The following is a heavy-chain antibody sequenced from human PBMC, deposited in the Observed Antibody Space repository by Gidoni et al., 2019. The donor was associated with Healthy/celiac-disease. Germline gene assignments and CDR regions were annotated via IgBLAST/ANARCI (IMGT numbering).Heavy chain of an antibody. V-gene: IGHV1-2*02. Sequence: QVQLVQSGAEVKKPGVSMKFSCKASGYTFTGYYMHWVRQAPGQGLEWMGWINPNSGGTNYAQKFQGRVTMTRDTSISTAYMELSRLRSDDTAVYYCARDSDYDILTGPNWFDPWGQGTLVTVSS. D-gene: IGHD3-9*01. CDR3: ARDSDYDILTGPNWFDP. J-gene: IGHJ5*02. CDR2: INPNSGGT. CDR1: GYTFTGYY.